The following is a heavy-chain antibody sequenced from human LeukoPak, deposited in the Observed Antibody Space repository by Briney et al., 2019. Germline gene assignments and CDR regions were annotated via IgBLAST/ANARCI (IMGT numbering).Heavy chain of an antibody. CDR1: GGSISSSSYY. D-gene: IGHD5-18*01. Sequence: PSETLSLTCTVSGGSISSSSYYWGWIRQPPGKGLEWIGSIYYSGSTYYNPSLKSRVTISVDTSKNQFSLKLSSVTAADTAVYYCARDLGYSYAVDWYFDLWGRGTLVTVSS. CDR2: IYYSGST. J-gene: IGHJ2*01. CDR3: ARDLGYSYAVDWYFDL. V-gene: IGHV4-39*07.